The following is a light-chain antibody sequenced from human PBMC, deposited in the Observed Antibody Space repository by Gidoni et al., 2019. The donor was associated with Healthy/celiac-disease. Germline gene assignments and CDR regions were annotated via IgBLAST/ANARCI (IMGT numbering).Light chain of an antibody. CDR2: AAS. J-gene: IGKJ1*01. CDR1: QGISSY. V-gene: IGKV1-8*01. CDR3: QQYYSYHRT. Sequence: AIRMTQSPSSFSASTGDRVTITCRASQGISSYLAWYQQKPGKAPKLLIYAASTLQSGVPSRFSGSGSGTDFTLTISCLQSEDFATYYCQQYYSYHRTFGQXTKVEIK.